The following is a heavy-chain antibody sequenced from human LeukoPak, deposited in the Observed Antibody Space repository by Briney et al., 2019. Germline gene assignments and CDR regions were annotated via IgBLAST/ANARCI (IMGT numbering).Heavy chain of an antibody. J-gene: IGHJ6*03. CDR2: ITSSSSYI. V-gene: IGHV3-21*01. CDR3: ARDPYSGNYGDYYYYYMDV. CDR1: GFTFDDYG. D-gene: IGHD1-26*01. Sequence: PGGSLRLSCAASGFTFDDYGMSWVRQAPGKGLEWVSSITSSSSYIYHADSVKGRFTISRDNAKSSLYLQMNSLRDEDTAVYYCARDPYSGNYGDYYYYYMDVWGKGTTVTISS.